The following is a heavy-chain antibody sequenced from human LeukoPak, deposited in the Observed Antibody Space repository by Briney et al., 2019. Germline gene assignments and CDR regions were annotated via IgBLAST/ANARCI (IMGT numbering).Heavy chain of an antibody. J-gene: IGHJ5*02. CDR1: GGSISSGSYY. V-gene: IGHV4-61*02. Sequence: PSETLSLTCTVSGGSISSGSYYWSWIRQPAGKGLEWIGRIFTSGSTKYNPSLKSRVTISVDTSKNQFSLKLSSVTAADTAVYYCARASSSWFANWFDPWGQGTLVTVSS. CDR2: IFTSGST. D-gene: IGHD6-13*01. CDR3: ARASSSWFANWFDP.